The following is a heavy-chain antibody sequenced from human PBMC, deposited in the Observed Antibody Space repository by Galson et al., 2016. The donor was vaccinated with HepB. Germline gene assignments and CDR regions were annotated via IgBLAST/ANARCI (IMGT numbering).Heavy chain of an antibody. D-gene: IGHD2-21*01. V-gene: IGHV3-21*01. Sequence: SLRLSCAASGISFSTFSMNWVRQAPGQGLEWLSSISSNGDFINYADSVKGRFTISRDNADNSLFLHMSSLRAEDTAIYYCARDNSHCGRTSSIPTYRYFDLWGRGTLVTVSS. CDR3: ARDNSHCGRTSSIPTYRYFDL. J-gene: IGHJ2*01. CDR2: ISSNGDFI. CDR1: GISFSTFS.